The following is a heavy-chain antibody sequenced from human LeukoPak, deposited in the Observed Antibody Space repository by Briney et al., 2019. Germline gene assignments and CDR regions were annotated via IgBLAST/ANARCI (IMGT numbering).Heavy chain of an antibody. CDR3: ARDVGGAVSY. Sequence: GGSLRLSCAASGHTFSSYWMDWVRHAPGKGLVWVSGIDTDGRTTSYADSVKGRFTISRDNVQNTLYLQMNSLRAEDTAVYYCARDVGGAVSYWGQGTLVTVSS. V-gene: IGHV3-74*01. D-gene: IGHD3-16*01. CDR2: IDTDGRTT. CDR1: GHTFSSYW. J-gene: IGHJ4*02.